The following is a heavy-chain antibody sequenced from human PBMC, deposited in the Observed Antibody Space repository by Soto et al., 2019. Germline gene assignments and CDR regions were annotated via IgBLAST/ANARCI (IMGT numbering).Heavy chain of an antibody. D-gene: IGHD2-15*01. CDR1: GFTFSSYA. Sequence: GGSLRLSCAASGFTFSSYAMHWVRQAPGKGLEWVAVISYDGSNKYYADSVKGRFTISRDNSKNTLYLQMNSLRAEDTAVYYCAVVVAATPGVDYWGQGTLVTVSS. V-gene: IGHV3-30-3*01. CDR3: AVVVAATPGVDY. CDR2: ISYDGSNK. J-gene: IGHJ4*02.